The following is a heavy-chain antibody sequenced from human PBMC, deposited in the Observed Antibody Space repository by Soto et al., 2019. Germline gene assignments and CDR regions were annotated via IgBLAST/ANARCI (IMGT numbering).Heavy chain of an antibody. CDR2: IYYSGST. Sequence: SETLSLTCTVSGGSISSYYWSWIRQPPGKGLDWIGYIYYSGSTNYNPSLKSRVTISVDTSKNQFSLKLSSVTAADTAVYYCARDRRIAARHRWDYYYGMDVWGQGTTVT. D-gene: IGHD6-6*01. V-gene: IGHV4-59*01. J-gene: IGHJ6*02. CDR1: GGSISSYY. CDR3: ARDRRIAARHRWDYYYGMDV.